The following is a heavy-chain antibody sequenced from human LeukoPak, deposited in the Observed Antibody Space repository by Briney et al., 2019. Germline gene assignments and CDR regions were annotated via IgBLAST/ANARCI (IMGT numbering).Heavy chain of an antibody. Sequence: GASVKVSCKASGYTFTSYAMHWVRQAPGQRLEWMGWINAGNGNTKYSQKFQGRVTITRDTSASTAYMELSRLRSDDTAVYYCARDSPGYCSSTSCYKGRIRDWGQGTLVTVSS. D-gene: IGHD2-2*03. CDR2: INAGNGNT. V-gene: IGHV1-3*01. CDR1: GYTFTSYA. J-gene: IGHJ4*02. CDR3: ARDSPGYCSSTSCYKGRIRD.